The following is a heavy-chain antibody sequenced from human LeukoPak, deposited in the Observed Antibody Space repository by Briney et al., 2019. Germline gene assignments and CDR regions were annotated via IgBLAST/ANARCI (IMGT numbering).Heavy chain of an antibody. CDR1: GFTFSDYY. Sequence: GGSLRLSCAASGFTFSDYYMSWVRQAPGKGLEWVSTISGSGGSTYYADSVKGRFTISRDNSKNTLYLQMNSLRAEDTAVYYCAKALGGSGSNFDYWGQGTLVTVSS. D-gene: IGHD3-10*01. CDR3: AKALGGSGSNFDY. CDR2: ISGSGGST. V-gene: IGHV3-23*01. J-gene: IGHJ4*02.